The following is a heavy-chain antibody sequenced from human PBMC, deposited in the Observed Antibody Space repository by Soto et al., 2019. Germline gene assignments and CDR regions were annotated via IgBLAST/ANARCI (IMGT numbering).Heavy chain of an antibody. V-gene: IGHV3-23*01. J-gene: IGHJ4*02. CDR1: GFTFNNYG. D-gene: IGHD4-17*01. CDR2: ITDSGGST. CDR3: AKAATVVTLYYFDY. Sequence: LRLSCAASGFTFNNYGMSWVRQAPGKGLEWVSAITDSGGSTYYADSVKGRFTISRDNSKNTVYLQMNSLRAEDTAVYYCAKAATVVTLYYFDYWGQGTLVTVSS.